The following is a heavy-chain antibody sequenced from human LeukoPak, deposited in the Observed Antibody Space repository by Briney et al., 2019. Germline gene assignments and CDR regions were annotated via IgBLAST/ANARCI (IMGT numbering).Heavy chain of an antibody. CDR3: ASQYCSGGSCYYYGTDV. CDR1: GGSITSNTYY. CDR2: IYYSGTT. J-gene: IGHJ6*02. D-gene: IGHD2-15*01. Sequence: SETLSLTCSVSGGSITSNTYYWGWVRQPPGKGLEWIGNIYYSGTTYYNPSLKSRVTISVDTSKNQFSLQLSPVTAADTAVYYCASQYCSGGSCYYYGTDVWGQGTTVTVSS. V-gene: IGHV4-39*01.